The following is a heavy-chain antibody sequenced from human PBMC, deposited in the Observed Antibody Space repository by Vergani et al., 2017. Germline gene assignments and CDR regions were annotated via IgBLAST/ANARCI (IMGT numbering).Heavy chain of an antibody. CDR1: GGSISSSSYY. J-gene: IGHJ5*02. D-gene: IGHD2-2*01. CDR3: GRRVVVVPAARVSWFDP. CDR2: IYYSGST. Sequence: QLQLQESGPGLVKPSETLSLTCTVSGGSISSSSYYWGWIRQPPGKGLEWIGSIYYSGSTYYNPSLKSRVTISVDTSKNQFSLKLSSVTAADTAVYYCGRRVVVVPAARVSWFDPWGQGTLVTVSS. V-gene: IGHV4-39*01.